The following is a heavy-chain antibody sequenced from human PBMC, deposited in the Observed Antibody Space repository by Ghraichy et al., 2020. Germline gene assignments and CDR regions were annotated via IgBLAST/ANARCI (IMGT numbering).Heavy chain of an antibody. CDR3: VKDRASTSTYVWFDP. CDR2: VSSSGRST. CDR1: GFIFSDFS. V-gene: IGHV3-23*01. D-gene: IGHD2-2*01. J-gene: IGHJ5*02. Sequence: GESLNISCAASGFIFSDFSMNWVRQAPGKGLEWVSTVSSSGRSTYYADSVKGRFTDSRDNSKNTVYLEMNSLRAEDTATYYCVKDRASTSTYVWFDPWGQGTLVTVSS.